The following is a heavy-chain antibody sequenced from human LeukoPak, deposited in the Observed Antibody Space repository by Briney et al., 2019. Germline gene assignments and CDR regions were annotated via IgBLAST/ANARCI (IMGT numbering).Heavy chain of an antibody. CDR3: ARHGLGGGRTGSGMDV. Sequence: SETLSLTCTVSGGSISSYYWSWIRQPGGKGLEWIGRIYTSGSTNYNPSLKSRVTISVDTSKNQFSLKLNSLTATDTAVYYCARHGLGGGRTGSGMDVWGQGTTVTVSS. J-gene: IGHJ6*02. D-gene: IGHD2-15*01. CDR2: IYTSGST. CDR1: GGSISSYY. V-gene: IGHV4-4*07.